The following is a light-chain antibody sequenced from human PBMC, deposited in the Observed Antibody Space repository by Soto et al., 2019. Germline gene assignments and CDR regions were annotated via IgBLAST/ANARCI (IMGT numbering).Light chain of an antibody. J-gene: IGKJ3*01. CDR1: QGSSTS. CDR2: AAS. Sequence: IPLTQSPSSLPASVGDRVSITCRASQGSSTSLAWYQQRPGKAPKLLIYAASTLQSGVPSRFSGSGSGTDFTLTIASLQPEDFATYYCQQLSSYAVTFGRGTKVDIK. V-gene: IGKV1-9*01. CDR3: QQLSSYAVT.